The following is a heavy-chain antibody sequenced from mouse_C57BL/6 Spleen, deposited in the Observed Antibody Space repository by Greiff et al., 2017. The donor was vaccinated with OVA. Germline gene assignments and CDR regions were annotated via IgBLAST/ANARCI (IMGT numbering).Heavy chain of an antibody. D-gene: IGHD2-3*01. CDR3: ARDGYWYVDV. V-gene: IGHV1-82*01. CDR2: IYPGDGDT. CDR1: GYAFSSSW. Sequence: QVQLKESGPELVKPGASVKISCKASGYAFSSSWMNWVKQRPGKGLEWIGRIYPGDGDTNYNGKFKGKATLTADKSSSTAYMQLSSLTSEDSAVYSCARDGYWYVDVWGTGTTVTVSS. J-gene: IGHJ1*03.